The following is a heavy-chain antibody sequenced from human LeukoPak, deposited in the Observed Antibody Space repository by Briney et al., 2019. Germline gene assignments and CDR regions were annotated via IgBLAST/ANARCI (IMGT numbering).Heavy chain of an antibody. J-gene: IGHJ3*02. Sequence: PGGSLRLSCVASGFTFSSRDWMTWVHPAPEKGLEWVSVISVSGGSTYYADSVKGRFTISRDNSNNTLYLQMDSLRAEDTALYHCAKDQHSDYDFDAFDIWGQGTMVTVSS. CDR2: ISVSGGST. D-gene: IGHD5-12*01. CDR1: GFTFSSRDW. V-gene: IGHV3-23*01. CDR3: AKDQHSDYDFDAFDI.